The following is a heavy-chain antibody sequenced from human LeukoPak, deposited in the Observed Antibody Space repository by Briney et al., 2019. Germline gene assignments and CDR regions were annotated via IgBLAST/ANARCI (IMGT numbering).Heavy chain of an antibody. V-gene: IGHV1-18*01. CDR1: GYTFTSYG. D-gene: IGHD5-18*01. J-gene: IGHJ6*04. CDR2: ISAYNGNT. Sequence: ASVKVSRKASGYTFTSYGISWVRQAPGQGLEWMGWISAYNGNTNYAQKLQGRVTMTTDTSTSTAYMELRSLRSDDTAVYYCARASLTAMVLFGDVWGKGTTVTVSS. CDR3: ARASLTAMVLFGDV.